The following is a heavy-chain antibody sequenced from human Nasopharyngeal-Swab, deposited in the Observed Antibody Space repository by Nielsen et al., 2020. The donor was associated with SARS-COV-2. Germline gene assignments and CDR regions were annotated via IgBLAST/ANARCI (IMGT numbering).Heavy chain of an antibody. V-gene: IGHV3-23*01. J-gene: IGHJ4*02. CDR2: ISGSGGST. CDR3: AKAGGITMIVVVRRYYFDY. CDR1: GFTFSSYA. D-gene: IGHD3-22*01. Sequence: GESLKISCAASGFTFSSYAMSWARQAPGKGLEWVSAISGSGGSTYYADSVKGRFTISRDNSKNTLYLQMNSLRAEDTAVYYCAKAGGITMIVVVRRYYFDYWGQGTLVTVSS.